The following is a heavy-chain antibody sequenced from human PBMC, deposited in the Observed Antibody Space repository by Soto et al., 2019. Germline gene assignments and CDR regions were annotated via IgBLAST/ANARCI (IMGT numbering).Heavy chain of an antibody. CDR2: IYYSGSS. CDR3: ARYYCTSTTCYYFDY. V-gene: IGHV4-59*01. J-gene: IGHJ4*02. CDR1: GGSISSYY. D-gene: IGHD2-2*01. Sequence: SETLSLTCTVSGGSISSYYWSWILQPPGKGLEWIGYIYYSGSSNYNPSLKSRVTISVDTSKNQFSLKLNSVTAADTAVYYCARYYCTSTTCYYFDYWGQGTLVTVSS.